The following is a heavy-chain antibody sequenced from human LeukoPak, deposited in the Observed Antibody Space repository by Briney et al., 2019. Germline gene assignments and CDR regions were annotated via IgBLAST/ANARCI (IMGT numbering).Heavy chain of an antibody. V-gene: IGHV4-34*01. J-gene: IGHJ3*02. CDR1: GGSFSGYY. Sequence: PSETLSLTCAVYGGSFSGYYWSWIRQPPGKGLEWVGEINHSGGTNYNPSLKSRVTISVDTSKNQYSLKLNSVTAADTAVYYCARVSQYRTGGSCYSHDAFDIWGQGTMVTVSS. CDR2: INHSGGT. CDR3: ARVSQYRTGGSCYSHDAFDI. D-gene: IGHD2-15*01.